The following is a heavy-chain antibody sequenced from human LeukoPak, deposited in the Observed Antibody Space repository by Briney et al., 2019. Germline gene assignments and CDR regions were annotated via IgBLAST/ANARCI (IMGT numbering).Heavy chain of an antibody. CDR3: ARGRTSMVRGLIISQYYFDY. CDR1: GGSVSSGDYY. CDR2: IYYSGTT. Sequence: PSETLSLTCTVSGGSVSSGDYYWSWIRQYPGKGLEWIGYIYYSGTTYYNPSLKIRVTISVDTSKNQFSLKLTSVTAADTAVYYCARGRTSMVRGLIISQYYFDYWGQGTLVTVSS. J-gene: IGHJ4*02. D-gene: IGHD3-10*01. V-gene: IGHV4-31*03.